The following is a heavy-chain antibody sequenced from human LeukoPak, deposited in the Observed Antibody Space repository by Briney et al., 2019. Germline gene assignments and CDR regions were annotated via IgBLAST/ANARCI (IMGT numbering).Heavy chain of an antibody. V-gene: IGHV3-21*01. D-gene: IGHD3-22*01. J-gene: IGHJ4*02. CDR1: GFTFSSYS. CDR3: ARPRTYYYDSSGSSFDY. Sequence: GGSLRLSCAASGFTFSSYSMNWVRQAPGKGLEWVSSTSSSSSYIYYADSVKGRFTISRDNAKNSLYLQMNSLRAEDTAVYYCARPRTYYYDSSGSSFDYWGQGTLVTVSS. CDR2: TSSSSSYI.